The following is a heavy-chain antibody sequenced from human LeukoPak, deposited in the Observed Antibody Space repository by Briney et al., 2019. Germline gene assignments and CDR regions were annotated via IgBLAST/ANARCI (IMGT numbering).Heavy chain of an antibody. CDR1: GFTFSSCA. V-gene: IGHV3-30*04. CDR2: ISYDGSNK. CDR3: ARGSYYDFSTGAFDI. Sequence: GGSLRLSCAASGFTFSSCAMHWVRQAPGKALEWVAVISYDGSNKYYADSVKGRFTISRDNSKNTLYLQMNSLRAEDTAVYYCARGSYYDFSTGAFDIWGQGTMVTVSS. D-gene: IGHD3-3*01. J-gene: IGHJ3*02.